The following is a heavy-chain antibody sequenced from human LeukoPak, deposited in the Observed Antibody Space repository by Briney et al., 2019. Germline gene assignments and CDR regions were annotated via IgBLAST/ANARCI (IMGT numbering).Heavy chain of an antibody. V-gene: IGHV4-59*01. CDR1: GGSISSYY. CDR3: ARVDFWSGYQLDY. D-gene: IGHD3-3*01. J-gene: IGHJ4*02. CDR2: IHNSGST. Sequence: SGTLSLTCTVSGGSISSYYWSWIRQPPGKGLEWIGHIHNSGSTNYNPSLKSRVTISVDTSKNQFSLKLSSVTAADTAVYYCARVDFWSGYQLDYWGQGTLVTVS.